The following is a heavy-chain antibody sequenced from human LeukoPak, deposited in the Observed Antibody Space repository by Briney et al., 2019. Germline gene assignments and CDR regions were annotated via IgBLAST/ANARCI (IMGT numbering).Heavy chain of an antibody. V-gene: IGHV3-7*01. J-gene: IGHJ4*02. D-gene: IGHD6-13*01. CDR3: ARPPASSSWYGIPYYFDY. CDR1: GFTFSSYW. Sequence: GGSLRLSCAASGFTFSSYWMSWIRQAPGKGLEWVANIKQDGSEKYYVDSVKGRFTISRDNAKNSLYLQMNSLRAEDTAVYYCARPPASSSWYGIPYYFDYWGQGTLVTVSS. CDR2: IKQDGSEK.